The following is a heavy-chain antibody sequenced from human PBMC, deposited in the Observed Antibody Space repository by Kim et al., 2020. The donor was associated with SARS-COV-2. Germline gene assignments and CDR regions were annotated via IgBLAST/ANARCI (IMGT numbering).Heavy chain of an antibody. Sequence: DSVKGRFTISRDNSKNTLYLQMNSRRAEDTAVYYCARDDDVILTGPFFDYWGQGTLVTVSS. V-gene: IGHV3-30*07. J-gene: IGHJ4*02. CDR3: ARDDDVILTGPFFDY. D-gene: IGHD3-9*01.